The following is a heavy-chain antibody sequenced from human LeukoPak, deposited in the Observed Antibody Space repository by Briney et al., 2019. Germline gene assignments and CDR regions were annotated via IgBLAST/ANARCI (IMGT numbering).Heavy chain of an antibody. J-gene: IGHJ4*02. CDR2: ISSSGSTI. CDR1: GFTFSSYE. CDR3: ARGSNRFDY. V-gene: IGHV3-48*03. Sequence: GGSLRLSCAASGFTFSSYEMNWVRQAPGKGLEWVSYISSSGSTIYYADSVKGRFTISRDSAKNSLYLQMNSLRAEDTAVYYCARGSNRFDYWGQGTLVTVSS. D-gene: IGHD1-14*01.